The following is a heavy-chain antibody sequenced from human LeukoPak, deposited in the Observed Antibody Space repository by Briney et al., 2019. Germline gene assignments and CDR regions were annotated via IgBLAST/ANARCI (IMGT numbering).Heavy chain of an antibody. CDR3: ARDQDYYGSGSYYNV. D-gene: IGHD3-10*01. J-gene: IGHJ4*02. Sequence: PSETLFLTCTVSGGSISSGSYYWGWIRQPPGKGLEWIGSIYYSGSTYYNPSLKSRVTIPVDTSKNQFSLKLSSVTAADTAVYYCARDQDYYGSGSYYNVWGQGTLVTVSS. CDR2: IYYSGST. CDR1: GGSISSGSYY. V-gene: IGHV4-39*07.